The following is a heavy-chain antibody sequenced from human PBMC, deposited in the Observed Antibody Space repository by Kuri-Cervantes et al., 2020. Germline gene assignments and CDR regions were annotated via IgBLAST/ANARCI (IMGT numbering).Heavy chain of an antibody. Sequence: GESLKISCAASGFTFSSYSMNWVRQAPGKGLEWVSSISSSSSYIYYADSVKGRFTISRDNAKNSLYLQMNSLRAEDTAVYYCARGRVGAAVFDYWGQGTLVTVSS. V-gene: IGHV3-21*01. J-gene: IGHJ4*02. CDR2: ISSSSSYI. CDR3: ARGRVGAAVFDY. D-gene: IGHD1-26*01. CDR1: GFTFSSYS.